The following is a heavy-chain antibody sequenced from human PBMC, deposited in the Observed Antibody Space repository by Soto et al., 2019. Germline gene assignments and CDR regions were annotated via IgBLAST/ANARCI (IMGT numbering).Heavy chain of an antibody. D-gene: IGHD2-21*02. CDR1: GFTVSSHY. CDR2: IYSGGST. Sequence: EVQLVESGGGLVQPGGSLRLSCAASGFTVSSHYMSWVRQAPGKGLEWVSVIYSGGSTYYTDSVKGRFTISRDNSKNRLVLQRNSLRAEDTAVYCCARDYYGGNSRYFDLWGRGTLVTVSS. J-gene: IGHJ2*01. CDR3: ARDYYGGNSRYFDL. V-gene: IGHV3-66*01.